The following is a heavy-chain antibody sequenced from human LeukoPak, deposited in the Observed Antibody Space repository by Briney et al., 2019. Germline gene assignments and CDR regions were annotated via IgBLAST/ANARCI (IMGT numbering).Heavy chain of an antibody. CDR1: GGSISSYD. CDR3: AGQYYDILTGYTES. CDR2: IYYSGST. Sequence: SETLSLTCTVSGGSISSYDWSWIRQPPGKGLEWIGYIYYSGSTNYNPSLKSRVTISVDTSKNQFSLKLSSVTAADTAVYYCAGQYYDILTGYTESWGQGTLVTVSS. V-gene: IGHV4-59*01. D-gene: IGHD3-9*01. J-gene: IGHJ4*02.